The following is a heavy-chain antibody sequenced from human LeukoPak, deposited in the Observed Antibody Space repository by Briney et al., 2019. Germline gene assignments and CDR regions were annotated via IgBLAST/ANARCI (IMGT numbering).Heavy chain of an antibody. CDR1: GYTFTSYD. Sequence: ASVKVSCKASGYTFTSYDINWVRQATGQGLEWMGWMNPNSGSTGYAQKFQGRVTMTRNTSISTAYMELSSLRSEDTAVYYCARGLLWFGVLNFPPRDLRPYYFDYWGQGTLVTVSS. V-gene: IGHV1-8*01. CDR3: ARGLLWFGVLNFPPRDLRPYYFDY. D-gene: IGHD3-10*01. CDR2: MNPNSGST. J-gene: IGHJ4*02.